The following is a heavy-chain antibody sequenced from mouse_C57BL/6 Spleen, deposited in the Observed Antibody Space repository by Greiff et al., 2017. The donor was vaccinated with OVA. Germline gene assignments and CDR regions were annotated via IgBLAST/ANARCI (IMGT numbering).Heavy chain of an antibody. J-gene: IGHJ3*01. V-gene: IGHV3-6*01. CDR2: ISYDGSN. CDR3: ARDLREFAY. CDR1: GYSITSGYY. Sequence: EVQRVESGPGLVKPSQSLSLTCSVTGYSITSGYYWNWIRQFPGNKLEWMGYISYDGSNNYNPSLKNRISITRDTSKNQFFLKLNSVTTEDTATYYCARDLREFAYWGQGTLVTVSA.